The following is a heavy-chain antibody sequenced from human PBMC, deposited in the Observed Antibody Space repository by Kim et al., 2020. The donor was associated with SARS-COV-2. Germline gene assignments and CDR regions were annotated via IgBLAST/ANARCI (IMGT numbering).Heavy chain of an antibody. J-gene: IGHJ1*01. CDR2: ISYDGSNK. CDR3: ARDRIWFGELFLPYFQH. V-gene: IGHV3-30-3*01. Sequence: GGSLRLSCAASGFTFSSYAMHWVRQAPGKGLEWVAVISYDGSNKYYADSVKGRFTISRDNSKNTLYLQMNSLRAEDTAVYYCARDRIWFGELFLPYFQHWGQGTLVTVSS. D-gene: IGHD3-10*01. CDR1: GFTFSSYA.